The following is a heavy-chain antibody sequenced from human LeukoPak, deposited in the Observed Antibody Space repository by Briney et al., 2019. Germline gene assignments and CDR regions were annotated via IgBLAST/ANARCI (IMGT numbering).Heavy chain of an antibody. Sequence: GGSLRLSCAASGFTFSSYSMNWVRQAPGKGLEWVSSISSSSSYIYYADSVKGRFTISRDSAKNSLYLQMNSLRAEDTAVYYCARRGGYCSGGSCYGFHAFDIWGQGTMVTVSS. D-gene: IGHD2-15*01. CDR1: GFTFSSYS. CDR3: ARRGGYCSGGSCYGFHAFDI. CDR2: ISSSSSYI. V-gene: IGHV3-21*01. J-gene: IGHJ3*02.